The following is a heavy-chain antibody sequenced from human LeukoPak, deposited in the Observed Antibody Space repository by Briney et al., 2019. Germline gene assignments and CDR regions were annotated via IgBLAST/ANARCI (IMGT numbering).Heavy chain of an antibody. CDR2: IYPGDSNT. V-gene: IGHV5-51*01. CDR3: ARLANWNFGY. J-gene: IGHJ4*02. Sequence: GESLQISGQFSVYIFTAYWIGGVRQLPGKALEWMGIIYPGDSNTRYSPSFQGQVTISADKSISTAYLQWSSPKASDTAMFYCARLANWNFGYWGQGTLVTVSS. CDR1: VYIFTAYW. D-gene: IGHD1-1*01.